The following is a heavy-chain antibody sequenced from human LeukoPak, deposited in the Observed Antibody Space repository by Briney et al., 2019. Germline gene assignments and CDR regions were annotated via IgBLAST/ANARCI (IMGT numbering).Heavy chain of an antibody. CDR2: INPNSGGT. J-gene: IGHJ4*02. Sequence: GASVKVSCKASGYTFTGYYMHWVRQPPAQGLEWMGRINPNSGGTNYAQKLQGRVTMARDTSISTAYMELSRVRSDDTAVYYCARDGGVYYDSSGYYRSDYWGQGTLVTVSS. V-gene: IGHV1-2*06. D-gene: IGHD3-22*01. CDR1: GYTFTGYY. CDR3: ARDGGVYYDSSGYYRSDY.